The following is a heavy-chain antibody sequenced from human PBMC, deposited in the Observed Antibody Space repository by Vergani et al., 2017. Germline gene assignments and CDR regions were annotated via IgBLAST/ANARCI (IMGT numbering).Heavy chain of an antibody. J-gene: IGHJ5*02. CDR1: GGSINSGAYY. D-gene: IGHD3-10*01. V-gene: IGHV4-31*03. CDR3: SRGARDISMVRGVIWFDP. CDR2: IYYSGST. Sequence: QVQLQESGPGLVKPSQTLSLTCTVSGGSINSGAYYRSWTRQHPGKGLEWIGYIYYSGSTHYNPSIKSRVTISVDTSKNQFSLKLSSVTAADTAVYYCSRGARDISMVRGVIWFDPWGQGTLVTVSS.